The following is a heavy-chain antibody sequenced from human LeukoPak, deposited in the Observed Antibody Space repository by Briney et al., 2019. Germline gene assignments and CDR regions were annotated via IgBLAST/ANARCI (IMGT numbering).Heavy chain of an antibody. CDR3: AREGLRPLAGTIDY. CDR1: GFTFSSYS. J-gene: IGHJ4*02. D-gene: IGHD6-13*01. V-gene: IGHV3-21*01. CDR2: ISSSSSYI. Sequence: GGSLRLSCAASGFTFSSYSMNWVRQAPGKGLEWVSSISSSSSYIYYADSVKGRFTISRDNAKNSLYLQMNSLRAEDTAVYYCAREGLRPLAGTIDYWGQGTLVTVSS.